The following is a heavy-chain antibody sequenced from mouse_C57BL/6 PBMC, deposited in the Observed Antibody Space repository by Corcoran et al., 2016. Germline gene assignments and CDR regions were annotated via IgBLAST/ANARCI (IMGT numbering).Heavy chain of an antibody. CDR2: ISYDGSN. V-gene: IGHV3-6*01. D-gene: IGHD3-3*01. J-gene: IGHJ3*01. CDR1: GYSITSGYY. CDR3: ARDRVFAY. Sequence: DVQLQESGPGLVKPSQSLSLPCPVTGYSITSGYYCNWIRQFPGNKLEWMGYISYDGSNNYNPSLKNRISITRDTSKNQFFLKLNSVTTEDTATYHCARDRVFAYWGQGTLVTVSA.